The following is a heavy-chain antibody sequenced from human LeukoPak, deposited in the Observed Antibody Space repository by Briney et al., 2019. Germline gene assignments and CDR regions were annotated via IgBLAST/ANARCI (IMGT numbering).Heavy chain of an antibody. V-gene: IGHV4-38-2*02. CDR3: ARVGATKYFDY. CDR1: GYSISSGYY. J-gene: IGHJ4*02. D-gene: IGHD1-26*01. CDR2: IYHSGST. Sequence: SETLPLTCTVSGYSISSGYYWGWIRQPPGKGLEWIGSIYHSGSTYYNPSLKSRVAISVDTSKNQFSLKLSSVTAADTAVYYCARVGATKYFDYWGQGTLVTVSS.